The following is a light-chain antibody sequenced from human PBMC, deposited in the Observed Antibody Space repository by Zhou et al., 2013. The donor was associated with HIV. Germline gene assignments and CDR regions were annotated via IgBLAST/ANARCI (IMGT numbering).Light chain of an antibody. J-gene: IGKJ4*01. V-gene: IGKV1-5*03. CDR1: QSISSW. Sequence: DIQMTQSPSTLSASVGDRVTITCRASQSISSWLAWYQQKPGKAPLLLIYKASSLQSGVPSRFSGSGSGTEFTLTISSLQPEDVATYYCQKYNSVPLTFGGGTKVEIK. CDR3: QKYNSVPLT. CDR2: KAS.